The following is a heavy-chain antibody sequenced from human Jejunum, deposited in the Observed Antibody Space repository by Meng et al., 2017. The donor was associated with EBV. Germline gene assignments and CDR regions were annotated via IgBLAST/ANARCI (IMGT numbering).Heavy chain of an antibody. CDR3: AKDRNYYIDY. CDR1: GFTFSGVW. Sequence: VYSGGVLSPPGGSLGFSCAASGFTFSGVWMYWVCQVPGKGLVWSSRINGDGSRTTYADSVKDRFTISRDNAKNTLYLQMNSLRAEDTAVYYCAKDRNYYIDYWGQGTLVTVSS. V-gene: IGHV3-74*01. J-gene: IGHJ4*02. CDR2: INGDGSRT.